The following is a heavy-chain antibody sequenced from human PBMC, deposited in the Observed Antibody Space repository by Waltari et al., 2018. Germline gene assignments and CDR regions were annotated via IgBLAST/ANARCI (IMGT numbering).Heavy chain of an antibody. Sequence: QLQLQESGPGLVKPSETLSLTCTVSGGSISSYYWCWIRQPPGKGLEWIGYIYYSGSTNYNPSLKSRVTISVDTSKNQFSLKLSSVTAADTAVYYCARERLLSLDAFDIWGQGTMVTVSS. V-gene: IGHV4-59*01. CDR1: GGSISSYY. J-gene: IGHJ3*02. D-gene: IGHD3-16*02. CDR3: ARERLLSLDAFDI. CDR2: IYYSGST.